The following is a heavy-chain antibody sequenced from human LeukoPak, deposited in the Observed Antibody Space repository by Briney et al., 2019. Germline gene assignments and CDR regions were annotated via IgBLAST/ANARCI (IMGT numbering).Heavy chain of an antibody. CDR3: ARDPYSGSYGNYYYYFMDV. V-gene: IGHV3-23*01. J-gene: IGHJ6*03. CDR2: ISGSGGST. D-gene: IGHD1-26*01. CDR1: GFTFSSYA. Sequence: GGSLRLSCAASGFTFSSYAMSWVRQAPGKGLEWVSAISGSGGSTYYADSVKGRFTISRDNSKNTLYLQMNSLRAEDTAVYYCARDPYSGSYGNYYYYFMDVWGKGTTVTISS.